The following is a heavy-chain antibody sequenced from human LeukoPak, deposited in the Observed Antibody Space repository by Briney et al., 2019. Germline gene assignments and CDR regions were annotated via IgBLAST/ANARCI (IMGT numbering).Heavy chain of an antibody. Sequence: TTSETLSLTCTVSGGSISSYYWSWIRQPPGKGLEWIGRIHTSGRTNYNPSLKSRVTISVDTSKNQFSLKLSSVTAADTAVYYCARDSDPRYGGWFDPWGQGTLVTVSS. D-gene: IGHD4-23*01. CDR3: ARDSDPRYGGWFDP. CDR1: GGSISSYY. CDR2: IHTSGRT. J-gene: IGHJ5*02. V-gene: IGHV4-4*07.